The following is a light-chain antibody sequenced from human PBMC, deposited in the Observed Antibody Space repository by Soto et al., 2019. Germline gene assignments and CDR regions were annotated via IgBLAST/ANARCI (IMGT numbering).Light chain of an antibody. J-gene: IGKJ5*01. CDR2: EAS. CDR3: RHYNSYQIT. V-gene: IGKV1-5*03. CDR1: QSISSW. Sequence: DIQMTQSPSTLSASVGDRVTITCRASQSISSWLAWYQQKPGKAPKLLIHEASNLESGVSSRFSGSGSGTEFTVTISSLQGDDFATYYCRHYNSYQITFGQGTRLEIK.